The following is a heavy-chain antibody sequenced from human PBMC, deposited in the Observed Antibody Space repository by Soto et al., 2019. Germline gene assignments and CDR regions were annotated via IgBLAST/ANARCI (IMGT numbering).Heavy chain of an antibody. CDR3: ARDTGYCSGGSCYMGGYFDY. J-gene: IGHJ4*02. CDR1: GYTFTSYG. CDR2: ISAYNGNT. D-gene: IGHD2-15*01. Sequence: ASVKVSCKASGYTFTSYGISWVRQAPGQGLEWMGWISAYNGNTNYAQELQGRVTMTTDTSTSTAYMELRSLRSDDTAVYYCARDTGYCSGGSCYMGGYFDYWGQGTLVTVSS. V-gene: IGHV1-18*04.